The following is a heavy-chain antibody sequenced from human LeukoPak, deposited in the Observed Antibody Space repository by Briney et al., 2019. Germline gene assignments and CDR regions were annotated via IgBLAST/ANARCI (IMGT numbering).Heavy chain of an antibody. Sequence: SETLSLTCAVYGGSFSGYYWSWIRQPPGKGLEWIGEIKHSGSTNYNPSLKSRVTISVDTSKNQFSLKLSSVTAVDTAVYYCARGRPYDYVWGSYRYPRGAFDIWGQGTMVTVSS. D-gene: IGHD3-16*02. CDR1: GGSFSGYY. CDR2: IKHSGST. CDR3: ARGRPYDYVWGSYRYPRGAFDI. J-gene: IGHJ3*02. V-gene: IGHV4-34*01.